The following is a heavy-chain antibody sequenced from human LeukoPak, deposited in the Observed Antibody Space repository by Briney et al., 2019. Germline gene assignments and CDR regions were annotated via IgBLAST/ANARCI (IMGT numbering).Heavy chain of an antibody. CDR3: ARDDCSSTSCEQFDAFDI. CDR2: IYTSGST. CDR1: GGSISSGSYY. D-gene: IGHD2-2*01. Sequence: SQTLSLTCTVSGGSISSGSYYWSWIRQPAGKGLEWIGRIYTSGSTNYNPSLKSRVTMSVDTSKNQFSLKLSSVTAADTAVYYCARDDCSSTSCEQFDAFDIWGQGTMVTVSS. J-gene: IGHJ3*02. V-gene: IGHV4-61*02.